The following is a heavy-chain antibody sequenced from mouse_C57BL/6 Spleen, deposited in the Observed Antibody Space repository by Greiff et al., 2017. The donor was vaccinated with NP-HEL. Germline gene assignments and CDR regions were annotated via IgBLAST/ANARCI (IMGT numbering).Heavy chain of an antibody. D-gene: IGHD2-4*01. CDR3: AMESGNYDYDWYYAMDY. Sequence: QVQLQQPGAELVKPGASVKVSCKASGYTFTSYWMHWVKQRPGQGLEWIGRIHPSDSDTNYNQKFKGKATLTVDKSSSTAYMQLSSLTSEDSAVYYFAMESGNYDYDWYYAMDYWGQGTSVTVSS. CDR2: IHPSDSDT. V-gene: IGHV1-74*01. J-gene: IGHJ4*01. CDR1: GYTFTSYW.